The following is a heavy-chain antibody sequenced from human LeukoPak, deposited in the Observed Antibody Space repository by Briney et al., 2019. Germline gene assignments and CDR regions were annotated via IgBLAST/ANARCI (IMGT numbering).Heavy chain of an antibody. CDR1: GYSFTSYW. CDR2: IDPSDSYT. Sequence: GESLRISCKGSGYSFTSYWISWVRQMPGKGLEWMGRIDPSDSYTNYSPSFQGHVTISADKSISTAYLQWSSLKASDTAMYYCARLNRHCNSTSCQDPWGQGTLVTVSS. V-gene: IGHV5-10-1*01. CDR3: ARLNRHCNSTSCQDP. J-gene: IGHJ5*02. D-gene: IGHD2-2*01.